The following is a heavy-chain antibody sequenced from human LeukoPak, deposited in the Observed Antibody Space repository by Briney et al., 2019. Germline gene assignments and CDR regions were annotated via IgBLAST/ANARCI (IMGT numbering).Heavy chain of an antibody. Sequence: SVKVSCKGSGGTFSSYAISWVRQAPGQGLEWMGGIIPIFGTANYAQKFQGRVTITTDESTSTAYMELSSLRSEDTAVYYCARGYPSIDYYYYMDVWGKGTTVTVSS. CDR3: ARGYPSIDYYYYMDV. CDR1: GGTFSSYA. J-gene: IGHJ6*03. D-gene: IGHD1-14*01. CDR2: IIPIFGTA. V-gene: IGHV1-69*05.